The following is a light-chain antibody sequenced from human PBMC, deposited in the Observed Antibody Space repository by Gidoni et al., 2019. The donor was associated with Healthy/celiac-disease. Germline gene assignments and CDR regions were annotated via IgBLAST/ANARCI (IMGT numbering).Light chain of an antibody. CDR2: AAS. CDR1: QGISSW. V-gene: IGKV1-12*01. CDR3: HQANSFLRLT. Sequence: DIQITQSPSSVSASVGDRVTITCPARQGISSWLAWYQQQPGTATTLLIYAASSLQSGVPSRFSGSGSGTDFTLTLSSLQPEAFATYYCHQANSFLRLTFGGGTKVEIK. J-gene: IGKJ4*01.